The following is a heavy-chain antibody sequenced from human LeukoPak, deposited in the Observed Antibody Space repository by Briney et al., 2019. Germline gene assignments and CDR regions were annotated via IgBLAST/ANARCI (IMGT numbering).Heavy chain of an antibody. J-gene: IGHJ4*02. Sequence: ASVKVSCKASGYTFTGYYMHWVRQAPGQGLEWMGWINPNSGGTNYAQKFQGRVTMTRDTSISTAYMELSRLRSDDTAVYYCARDHRFITIFGVVIAVEGTIDYWGQGTLVTVSS. CDR1: GYTFTGYY. CDR3: ARDHRFITIFGVVIAVEGTIDY. V-gene: IGHV1-2*02. D-gene: IGHD3-3*01. CDR2: INPNSGGT.